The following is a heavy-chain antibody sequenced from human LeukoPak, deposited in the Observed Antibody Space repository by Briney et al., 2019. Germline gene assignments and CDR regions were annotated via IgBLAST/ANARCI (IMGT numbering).Heavy chain of an antibody. CDR3: AKRGVVIRVILVGFHKVANYFDS. D-gene: IGHD3-10*01. CDR1: GITLSNYG. J-gene: IGHJ4*02. V-gene: IGHV3-23*01. CDR2: ISDSGGRT. Sequence: GGSLRLSCAVSGITLSNYGMSWVRQAPGKGLEWVAGISDSGGRTNYADSVKGRFTISRDNTKNTLYLQMNSLRAEDTAVYFCAKRGVVIRVILVGFHKVANYFDSWGQGALVTVSS.